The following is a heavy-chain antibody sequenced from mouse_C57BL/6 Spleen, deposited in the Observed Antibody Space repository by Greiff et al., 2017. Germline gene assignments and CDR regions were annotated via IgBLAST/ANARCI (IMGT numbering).Heavy chain of an antibody. D-gene: IGHD2-4*01. CDR1: GYTFTSYW. Sequence: QVQLQQSGAELVKPGASVKLSCKASGYTFTSYWMHWVKQRPGQGLEWIGMIHPNSGSTNYNEKFKSKATLTVDKSSSTAYMQLSSLTSEDSAVYYCAGYDYDRAYAMDYWGQGTSVTVSS. CDR2: IHPNSGST. J-gene: IGHJ4*01. CDR3: AGYDYDRAYAMDY. V-gene: IGHV1-64*01.